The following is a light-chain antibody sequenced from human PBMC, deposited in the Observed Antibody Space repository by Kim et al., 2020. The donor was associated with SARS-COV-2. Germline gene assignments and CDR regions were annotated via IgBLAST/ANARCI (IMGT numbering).Light chain of an antibody. J-gene: IGLJ3*02. CDR1: SGDVGGYNF. CDR3: SSYTSSSTRV. V-gene: IGLV2-14*03. Sequence: GELVTIACTGTSGDVGGYNFVAWYQRRPGKAPKLMIYDVSNRPSGISNRFSGSKSVNTASLTISGLQAEDEADYYCSSYTSSSTRVFGGGTQLTVL. CDR2: DVS.